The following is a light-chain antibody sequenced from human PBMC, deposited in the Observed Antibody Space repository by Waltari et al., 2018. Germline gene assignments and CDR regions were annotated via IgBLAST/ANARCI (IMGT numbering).Light chain of an antibody. CDR1: QSVGSY. CDR3: QQRANWPLT. CDR2: DAS. Sequence: EIVLTQSPATLSLSPGERATLSCRASQSVGSYLGWYQQKPGQAPRLLIYDASNRATGIPARFSGSGSGTDFTLTISSLEFEDFAVYYCQQRANWPLTFGGGTKVEIK. J-gene: IGKJ4*01. V-gene: IGKV3-11*01.